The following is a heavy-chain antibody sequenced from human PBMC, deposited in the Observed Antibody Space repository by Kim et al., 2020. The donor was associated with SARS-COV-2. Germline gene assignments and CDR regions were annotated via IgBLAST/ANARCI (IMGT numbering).Heavy chain of an antibody. Sequence: GGSLRLSCAASGFAFSSYAMSWVRQAPGKGLEWVSAISASGATIYYADSVKGRFTISRDNSKNTLYLQVTSLRAEDSALYYCAKDLTGAVARAFDIWGQGTLVTVSS. CDR3: AKDLTGAVARAFDI. V-gene: IGHV3-23*01. CDR1: GFAFSSYA. D-gene: IGHD6-19*01. J-gene: IGHJ3*02. CDR2: ISASGATI.